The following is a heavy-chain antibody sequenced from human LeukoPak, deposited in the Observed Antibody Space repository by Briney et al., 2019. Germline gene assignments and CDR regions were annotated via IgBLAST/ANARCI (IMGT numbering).Heavy chain of an antibody. J-gene: IGHJ6*03. D-gene: IGHD2-8*01. V-gene: IGHV4-61*02. CDR3: ARGPNCTNGVCYGLYYYYMDV. CDR1: GGSISSGSYY. CDR2: IYTSGST. Sequence: PSETLSLTCTVSGGSISSGSYYWSWIRQPAGKGLEWIGRIYTSGSTNYNPSLKSRVTISVDTSKNQFSLKLSSVTAADTAVYHCARGPNCTNGVCYGLYYYYMDVWGKGTTVTVSS.